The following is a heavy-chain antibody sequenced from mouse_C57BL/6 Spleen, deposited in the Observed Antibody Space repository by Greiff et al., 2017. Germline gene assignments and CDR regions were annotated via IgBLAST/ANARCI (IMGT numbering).Heavy chain of an antibody. CDR1: GYTFTDYN. J-gene: IGHJ4*01. D-gene: IGHD2-4*01. CDR2: INPNNGGT. CDR3: ARGGYDYDGYAMDY. Sequence: VQLQQSGPELVKPGASVKIPCKASGYTFTDYNMDWVKQSHGKSLEWIGDINPNNGGTIYNQKFKGKATLTVDKSSSTAYMELRSLTSEDTAVYYCARGGYDYDGYAMDYWGQGTSVTVSS. V-gene: IGHV1-18*01.